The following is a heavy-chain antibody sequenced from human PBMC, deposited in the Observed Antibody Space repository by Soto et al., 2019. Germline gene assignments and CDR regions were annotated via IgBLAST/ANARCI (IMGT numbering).Heavy chain of an antibody. CDR2: ISSSGSTI. J-gene: IGHJ6*02. Sequence: GGSLRLSCAASGFTFSDYYMSWIRQAPGKGLEWVSYISSSGSTIYYADSVKGRFTISRDNAKNSLYLQMNSLRAEDTAVYYCASSIVPSYYYYGMDVWGQGTTVTVSS. CDR1: GFTFSDYY. CDR3: ASSIVPSYYYYGMDV. V-gene: IGHV3-11*01. D-gene: IGHD1-26*01.